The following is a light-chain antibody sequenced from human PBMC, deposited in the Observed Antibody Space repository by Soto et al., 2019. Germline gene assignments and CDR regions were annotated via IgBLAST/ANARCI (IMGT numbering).Light chain of an antibody. Sequence: TQSPGTLSLSPGERVTLSCRASQSVSSSYLAWYQQKPGQAPRLLIYGASTRATGIPARFSGSGSGTEFTLTISSLQSEDFAVYYCQQYNNWPRTFGQGTKVDNK. V-gene: IGKV3-15*01. CDR3: QQYNNWPRT. CDR2: GAS. CDR1: QSVSSSY. J-gene: IGKJ1*01.